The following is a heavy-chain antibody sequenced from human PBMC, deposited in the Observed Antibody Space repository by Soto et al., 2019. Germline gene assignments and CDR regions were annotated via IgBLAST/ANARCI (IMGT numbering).Heavy chain of an antibody. CDR1: GFTFSNYA. CDR3: TTDPPPYYYDSSGYYIQAFDY. D-gene: IGHD3-22*01. V-gene: IGHV3-15*07. CDR2: IKSKTDGGTT. J-gene: IGHJ4*02. Sequence: PGGSLRLSCAASGFTFSNYAMNWVRQAPGKGLEWVGRIKSKTDGGTTDYAAPVKGRFTISRDDSKNTLYLQMNSLKTEDTAVYYCTTDPPPYYYDSSGYYIQAFDYWGQGTLVTVSS.